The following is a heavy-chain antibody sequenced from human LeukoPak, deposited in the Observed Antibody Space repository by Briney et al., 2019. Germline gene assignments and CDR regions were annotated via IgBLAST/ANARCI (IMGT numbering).Heavy chain of an antibody. V-gene: IGHV4-59*08. D-gene: IGHD3-9*01. CDR1: GGSISSYY. J-gene: IGHJ4*02. CDR3: ARAYYDILTGYYYFDY. CDR2: IYYSGST. Sequence: SETLSLTCTVSGGSISSYYWSWIRQPPGKGLEWIGYIYYSGSTNYNPSLKSRVTISVDTSKNRFSLKLSSVTAADTAVYYCARAYYDILTGYYYFDYWGQGTLVTVSS.